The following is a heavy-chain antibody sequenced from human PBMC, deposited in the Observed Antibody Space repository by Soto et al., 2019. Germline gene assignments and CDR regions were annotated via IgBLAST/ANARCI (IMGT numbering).Heavy chain of an antibody. J-gene: IGHJ4*02. V-gene: IGHV4-38-2*01. Sequence: PSETLSLTCAVSGYSISSGYYWGWIRQPPGKGLEWIASIYHSGSTYYNPSLKGRLTISIDTAKNQISLRLTSVTAADTAVYYCARSHSGYDDFDYWGQGTLVTVSS. CDR2: IYHSGST. CDR3: ARSHSGYDDFDY. CDR1: GYSISSGYY. D-gene: IGHD5-12*01.